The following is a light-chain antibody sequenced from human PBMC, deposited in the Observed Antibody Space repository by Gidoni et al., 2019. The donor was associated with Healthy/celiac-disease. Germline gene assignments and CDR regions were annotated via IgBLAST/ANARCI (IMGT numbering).Light chain of an antibody. CDR3: MQSIQLPLT. CDR1: QSLLHSDGKTY. Sequence: DIVMTQTPLSLSVTPGQPASISCKSSQSLLHSDGKTYLYWYLQKPGQPPQLLIYEVSNRFSGADRFSGSGSGTDFTLKISRVEAEDVGVYSCMQSIQLPLTFGGGTKVEIK. J-gene: IGKJ4*01. CDR2: EVS. V-gene: IGKV2D-29*01.